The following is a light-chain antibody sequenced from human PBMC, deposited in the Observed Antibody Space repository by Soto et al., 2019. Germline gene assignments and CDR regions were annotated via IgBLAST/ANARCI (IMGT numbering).Light chain of an antibody. V-gene: IGKV1-6*01. J-gene: IGKJ3*01. Sequence: AIQMTQSPSSLSASAGDRVTITCRASQDIRNDLGWYQQKPGQAPNLLIFAASTLQIGVPSRFSGSGSGTYFTLTISSLQPEDFATYYCLQAYNYPFTFGPGTTVDIK. CDR2: AAS. CDR3: LQAYNYPFT. CDR1: QDIRND.